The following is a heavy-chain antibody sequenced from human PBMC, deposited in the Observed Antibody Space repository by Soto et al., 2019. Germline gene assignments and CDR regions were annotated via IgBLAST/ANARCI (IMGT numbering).Heavy chain of an antibody. J-gene: IGHJ6*02. CDR3: ATESALYSSSHYYYYYGMDV. D-gene: IGHD6-6*01. V-gene: IGHV4-31*03. CDR1: GGSISSGGYY. Sequence: SETLSLTCTVSGGSISSGGYYWSWIRQHPGKGLEWIGYIYYSGSTYYNPSLKSRVTISVDTSKNQFSLKLSSVTAADTAVYYCATESALYSSSHYYYYYGMDVWGQGTTVTVSS. CDR2: IYYSGST.